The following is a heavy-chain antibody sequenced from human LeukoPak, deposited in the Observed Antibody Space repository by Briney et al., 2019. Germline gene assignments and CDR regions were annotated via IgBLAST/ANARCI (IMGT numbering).Heavy chain of an antibody. CDR2: VSTSGNT. D-gene: IGHD3-3*01. J-gene: IGHJ4*02. Sequence: SETLSLTCSVSSGFISNYYWSWIRQPAGKGLEWIGRVSTSGNTNYSPSLKSRVTMSVDTSKNQFFLNLRSVTAADTAVYYCARDSRYYDFWSGYLDYWGQGALVTVSS. V-gene: IGHV4-4*07. CDR1: SGFISNYY. CDR3: ARDSRYYDFWSGYLDY.